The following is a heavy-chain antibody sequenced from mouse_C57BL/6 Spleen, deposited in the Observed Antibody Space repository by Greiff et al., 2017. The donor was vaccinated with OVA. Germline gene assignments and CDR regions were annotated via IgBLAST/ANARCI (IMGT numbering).Heavy chain of an antibody. Sequence: VQLQQPGAELVKPGASVKLSCKASGYTFTSYWMQWVQQRPGQGLEWIGEIDPSDSSTNYNQHFKDKSTLTVDTSSSTPYMQLCSLTSEDSTVYYCARSRRWFAYWGQGTLVTVSA. CDR3: ARSRRWFAY. V-gene: IGHV1-50*01. J-gene: IGHJ3*01. CDR2: IDPSDSST. CDR1: GYTFTSYW.